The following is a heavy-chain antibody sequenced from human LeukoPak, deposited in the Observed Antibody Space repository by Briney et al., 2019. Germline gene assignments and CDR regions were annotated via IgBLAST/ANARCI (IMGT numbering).Heavy chain of an antibody. Sequence: GGSLTLSCAATGFTFSSYAMSWLRQAPGKGLDGVSAISGSGGSTYYAYAVKGRFTISRDNSKNTLYLQMNSLRAEDTAVYYCAEDARDGYKNHWGQGTLVTVSS. J-gene: IGHJ5*02. D-gene: IGHD5-24*01. CDR1: GFTFSSYA. V-gene: IGHV3-23*01. CDR2: ISGSGGST. CDR3: AEDARDGYKNH.